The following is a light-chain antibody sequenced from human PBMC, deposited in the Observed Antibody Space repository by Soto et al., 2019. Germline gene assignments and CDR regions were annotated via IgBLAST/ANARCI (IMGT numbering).Light chain of an antibody. CDR2: GAS. Sequence: EIVVTQSPATRSVSPGERATLSCRASQSVSGNLAWYQQKPGQAPRLLIYGASTRATGIPARFSGSGSGTEFTLTISSLQSEDFAIYYCQHYNNWPLTFGQGTRLEIE. CDR1: QSVSGN. CDR3: QHYNNWPLT. J-gene: IGKJ5*01. V-gene: IGKV3-15*01.